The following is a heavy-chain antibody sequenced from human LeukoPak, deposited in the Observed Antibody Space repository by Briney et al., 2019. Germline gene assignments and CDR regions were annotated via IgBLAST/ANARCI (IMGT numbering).Heavy chain of an antibody. J-gene: IGHJ6*02. CDR2: LYSGGST. D-gene: IGHD3-10*01. Sequence: GGSLRLSCAASGFTVSSNYMSWVRQAPGKGLEWVSILYSGGSTYYADSVKGRFTISRDNSKNTLYLQMNSLRAEDTAVYYCARLIWFGELFGGMDVWGQGTTVTVSS. V-gene: IGHV3-66*01. CDR1: GFTVSSNY. CDR3: ARLIWFGELFGGMDV.